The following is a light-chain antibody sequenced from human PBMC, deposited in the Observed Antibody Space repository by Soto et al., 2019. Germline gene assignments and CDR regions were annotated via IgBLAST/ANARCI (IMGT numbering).Light chain of an antibody. CDR2: GAS. CDR1: QSVSSN. Sequence: EIVMTQSPSTLSVSPGERATLSCRASQSVSSNLAWYQQKPGQAPRLLIYGASNRATGIPARFSGSGSGTDFTLTISSLQSDDFAFYYCQQYNSSPLTFGGGTKVEIK. CDR3: QQYNSSPLT. V-gene: IGKV3-15*01. J-gene: IGKJ4*01.